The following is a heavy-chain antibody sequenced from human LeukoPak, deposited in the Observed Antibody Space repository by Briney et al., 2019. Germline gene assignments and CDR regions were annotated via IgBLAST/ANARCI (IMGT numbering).Heavy chain of an antibody. J-gene: IGHJ4*02. CDR2: IYYSGST. V-gene: IGHV4-59*01. CDR1: GGSISSYY. CDR3: ARDRGVLAFDY. Sequence: SETLSLTCTVSGGSISSYYWSWIRQPPGKGLEWIGYIYYSGSTNYNPSLKSRVTISVDTSKNQFSLKLSSVTAADTAVYYCARDRGVLAFDYWGQGTLVTVSS. D-gene: IGHD2-8*01.